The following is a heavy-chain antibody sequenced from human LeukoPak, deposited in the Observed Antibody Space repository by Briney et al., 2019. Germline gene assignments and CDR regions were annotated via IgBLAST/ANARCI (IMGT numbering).Heavy chain of an antibody. D-gene: IGHD5-18*01. CDR1: GGSISSSSYY. Sequence: RTSETLSLTCTVSGGSISSSSYYWGWIRQPPGKGLEWIGSIYYSGSTYYNPSLKSRVTISIDTSKNQFSLKLSSVTAADTAVYYCARGGGGYNYGCDYWGQGILVTVSS. CDR3: ARGGGGYNYGCDY. V-gene: IGHV4-39*07. CDR2: IYYSGST. J-gene: IGHJ4*02.